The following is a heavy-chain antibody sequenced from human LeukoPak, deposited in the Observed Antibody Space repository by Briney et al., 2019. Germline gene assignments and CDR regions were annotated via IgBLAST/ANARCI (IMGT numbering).Heavy chain of an antibody. CDR3: ATLEYYYDRSGYYSPFDY. D-gene: IGHD3-22*01. Sequence: PSETLSLTCAVSGYSISSGYYWGWIRQPPGKGLEWIGSIYHSGSTYYNPSLKSRVTISVDTSKNQFSLNLSSVTAADPDVYYCATLEYYYDRSGYYSPFDYWGQGTLVTVSS. CDR2: IYHSGST. J-gene: IGHJ4*02. CDR1: GYSISSGYY. V-gene: IGHV4-38-2*01.